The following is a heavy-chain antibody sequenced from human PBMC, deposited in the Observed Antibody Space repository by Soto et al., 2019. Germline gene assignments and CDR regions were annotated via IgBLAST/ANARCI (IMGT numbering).Heavy chain of an antibody. CDR2: IYYSGST. V-gene: IGHV4-30-4*01. CDR3: DREIAAVIDY. Sequence: QVQLQESGPGLVKPSQTLSLTCTVSGGSISRGDYYWSWIRQPPGKGLEWIGYIYYSGSTYYNPSHKIRATISVDTSNNQFALKLSSVTAADRAVYYSDREIAAVIDYWGQGTLVTVSS. D-gene: IGHD6-13*01. CDR1: GGSISRGDYY. J-gene: IGHJ4*02.